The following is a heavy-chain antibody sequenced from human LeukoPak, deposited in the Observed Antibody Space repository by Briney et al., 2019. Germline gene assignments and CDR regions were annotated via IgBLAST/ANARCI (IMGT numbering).Heavy chain of an antibody. D-gene: IGHD6-19*01. CDR2: IFASGSTT. Sequence: GGSLRLSCAASGFTFSGHAMNWVRQAPGKGLEWVSLIFASGSTTKYADSVKGRFTISRDNSKNSLYLQMNSLRAEDTAVYYCARGKWYSSDWGQGTLVTVSS. CDR1: GFTFSGHA. J-gene: IGHJ4*02. V-gene: IGHV3-23*05. CDR3: ARGKWYSSD.